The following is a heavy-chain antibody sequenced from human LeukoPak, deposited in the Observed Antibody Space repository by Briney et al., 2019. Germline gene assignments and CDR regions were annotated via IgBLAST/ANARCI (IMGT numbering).Heavy chain of an antibody. CDR2: ISGSGGST. Sequence: GGSLGLSCAASGFTFSSYAMSRVRQAPGKGLEWVSAISGSGGSTYYADSVKGRFTISRDNSKNTLYLQMNSLRAEDTAVYYCALWFGELVDYWGQGTLVTVSS. D-gene: IGHD3-10*01. V-gene: IGHV3-23*01. CDR3: ALWFGELVDY. J-gene: IGHJ4*02. CDR1: GFTFSSYA.